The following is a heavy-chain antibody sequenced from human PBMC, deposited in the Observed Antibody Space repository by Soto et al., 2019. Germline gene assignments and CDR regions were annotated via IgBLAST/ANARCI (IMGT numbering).Heavy chain of an antibody. CDR2: ISGSGGST. CDR3: AKTHPDTAMELYYFDY. J-gene: IGHJ4*02. D-gene: IGHD5-18*01. CDR1: GFTFSSYA. Sequence: EVQLLESGGGLVQPGGSLRLSCAASGFTFSSYAMSWVRQAPGKALEWVSAISGSGGSTYYANSVKGRFTISRDNPKNALYLQMNSLRAEDTAVSYCAKTHPDTAMELYYFDYWGQGTLVIVSS. V-gene: IGHV3-23*01.